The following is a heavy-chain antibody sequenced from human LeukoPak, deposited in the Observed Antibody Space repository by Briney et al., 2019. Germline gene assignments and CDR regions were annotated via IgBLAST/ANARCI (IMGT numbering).Heavy chain of an antibody. CDR2: LSIDGTNT. CDR3: ARDPGGGYFDY. V-gene: IGHV3-30*19. J-gene: IGHJ4*02. D-gene: IGHD2-15*01. CDR1: GFNFSSFV. Sequence: PGGSLRLSCAASGFNFSSFVMHWVRQAPGKGLEWVAILSIDGTNTYYTDSVKGRFTIARDNSKNTLFLQMNSLRPEDTAMYFCARDPGGGYFDYWGQGTLVTVSS.